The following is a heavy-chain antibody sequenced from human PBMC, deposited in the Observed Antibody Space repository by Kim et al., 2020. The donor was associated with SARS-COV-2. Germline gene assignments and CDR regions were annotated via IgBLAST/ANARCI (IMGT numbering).Heavy chain of an antibody. D-gene: IGHD5-18*01. J-gene: IGHJ4*02. CDR1: GFTFGDYA. V-gene: IGHV3-49*03. CDR2: IRSKAYGGTT. CDR3: TRDIGRQLWPPPFDY. Sequence: GGSLRLSCTASGFTFGDYAMSWFRQAPGKGLEWVGFIRSKAYGGTTEYAASVKGRFTISRDDSKSIAYLQMNSLKTEDTAVYYCTRDIGRQLWPPPFDYWGQGTLVTVSS.